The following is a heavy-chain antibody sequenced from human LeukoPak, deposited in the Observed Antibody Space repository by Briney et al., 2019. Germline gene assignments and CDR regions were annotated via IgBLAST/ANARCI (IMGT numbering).Heavy chain of an antibody. CDR3: AKDSTHYRVWDDYDSAGLTY. Sequence: AGGSLRLSCAASGFTFSSYGLHWVRQAPGKGLEWVAFIRYDGSNKYYADSVKGRVTTSRDNSKNTLYLQMDSLRAEDTAVYYCAKDSTHYRVWDDYDSAGLTYWGQGTLVTVSS. CDR2: IRYDGSNK. J-gene: IGHJ4*02. D-gene: IGHD3-22*01. CDR1: GFTFSSYG. V-gene: IGHV3-30*02.